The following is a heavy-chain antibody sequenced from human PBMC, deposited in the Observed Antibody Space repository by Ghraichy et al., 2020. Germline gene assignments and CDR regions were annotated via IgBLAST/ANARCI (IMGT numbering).Heavy chain of an antibody. D-gene: IGHD7-27*01. J-gene: IGHJ4*02. CDR1: GFTFSSDW. Sequence: GGSLRLSCAASGFTFSSDWMHWVRQTPDKGLVWVSRINSDGSDRTYADSVKGRFTVSRDNAKNTLYLQMNSLRAEDSAVYYCARDLGYYWGQGTLVTVSS. CDR3: ARDLGYY. V-gene: IGHV3-74*01. CDR2: INSDGSDR.